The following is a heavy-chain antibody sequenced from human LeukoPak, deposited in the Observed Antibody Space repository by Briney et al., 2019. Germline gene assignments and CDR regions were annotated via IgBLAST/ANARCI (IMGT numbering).Heavy chain of an antibody. CDR3: VRGRGTAVTTGNWFDP. CDR2: IHYSGST. D-gene: IGHD4-17*01. V-gene: IGHV4-30-4*01. Sequence: SQTLSLTCTVSGGSISSGNYYWNWIRQPPGKGPECIGYIHYSGSTYYNPSLKSRVTISVDTSKNQFSLKLSSVTAADTAVYYCVRGRGTAVTTGNWFDPWGQGTLDTVSS. J-gene: IGHJ5*02. CDR1: GGSISSGNYY.